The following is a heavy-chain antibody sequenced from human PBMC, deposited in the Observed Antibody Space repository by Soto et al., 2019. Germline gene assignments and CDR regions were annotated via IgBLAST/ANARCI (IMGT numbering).Heavy chain of an antibody. Sequence: QVQLQESGPGLVKPSETLSLTCTVSGGSISSYYWNWIRQPPGKGLEWIGYMFYSGSSTYNPSLKSXXTXSVXTSNNPFSRKLSSVTAADTAVYYCARRSDRWDFDYWGQGTLVTVSS. CDR1: GGSISSYY. D-gene: IGHD6-19*01. J-gene: IGHJ4*02. CDR2: MFYSGSS. V-gene: IGHV4-59*08. CDR3: ARRSDRWDFDY.